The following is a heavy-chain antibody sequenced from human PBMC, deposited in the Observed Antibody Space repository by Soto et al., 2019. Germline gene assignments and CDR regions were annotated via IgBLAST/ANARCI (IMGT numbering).Heavy chain of an antibody. Sequence: QVQLVQSGAEVKKPGSSVKVSCKASGGTFSSYTISWVRQAPGQGLEWMGRIIPILGIANYAQKFQGRVTITADKSTSTADMELSSLRAEDTAVYYCARAMDCGGDCYYFDYWGQGTLVTVSS. V-gene: IGHV1-69*02. D-gene: IGHD2-21*02. CDR3: ARAMDCGGDCYYFDY. CDR2: IIPILGIA. CDR1: GGTFSSYT. J-gene: IGHJ4*02.